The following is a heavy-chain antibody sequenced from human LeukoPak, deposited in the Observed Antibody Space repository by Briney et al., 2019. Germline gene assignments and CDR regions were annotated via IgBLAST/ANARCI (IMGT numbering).Heavy chain of an antibody. CDR3: AKSVPASRGEIDY. CDR2: IRYDGSNE. J-gene: IGHJ4*02. V-gene: IGHV3-30*02. Sequence: PGGSLRLSCAASGFTFSDYGTHWVRQAPGKGLEWVAFIRYDGSNENYADSVKGRFTISRDNSKNTLYLQMNSLRAEDTAVYYCAKSVPASRGEIDYWGQGTLVTVSS. D-gene: IGHD3-10*01. CDR1: GFTFSDYG.